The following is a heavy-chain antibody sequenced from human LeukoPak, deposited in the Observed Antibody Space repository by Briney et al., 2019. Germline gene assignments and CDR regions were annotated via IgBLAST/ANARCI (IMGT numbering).Heavy chain of an antibody. CDR1: GFTFSTYA. J-gene: IGHJ4*02. CDR3: AKHSGGYSYGFHLDC. CDR2: ISGSGGST. D-gene: IGHD5-18*01. Sequence: SGGSLRLSCAVSGFTFSTYAMSWVRLAPGEGLEWVSAISGSGGSTYYAHSVKGRFTIYRDNSKNTLYLKMNILRAEDTAVYHCAKHSGGYSYGFHLDCWGRGTLVSVS. V-gene: IGHV3-23*01.